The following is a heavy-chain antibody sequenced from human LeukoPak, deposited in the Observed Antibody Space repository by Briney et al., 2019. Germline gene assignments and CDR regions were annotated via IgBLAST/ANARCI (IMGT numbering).Heavy chain of an antibody. CDR3: ARHREITFGGVIGIDY. D-gene: IGHD3-16*02. V-gene: IGHV3-53*01. CDR1: GFTVSSNC. J-gene: IGHJ4*02. Sequence: GGSLRLSCAASGFTVSSNCMSWVRQAPGKGLEWVSVIYSGGRTYYADSVKGRFTISRDNSKNTLYLQMNSLRAEDTAVYYCARHREITFGGVIGIDYWGQGTLVTVSS. CDR2: IYSGGRT.